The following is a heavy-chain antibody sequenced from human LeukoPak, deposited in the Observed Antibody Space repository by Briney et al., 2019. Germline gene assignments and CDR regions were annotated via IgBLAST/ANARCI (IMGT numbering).Heavy chain of an antibody. J-gene: IGHJ4*02. CDR3: ARLYDSSGSPLRYYFDY. CDR1: GGSFSGYY. D-gene: IGHD3-22*01. V-gene: IGHV4-34*01. Sequence: SETLSLTCAVYGGSFSGYYWSWIRQPPGKGLEWIGEINHSGSTNYNPSLKSRVTISVDTSKNQFSLKLSSVTAADTAVYYCARLYDSSGSPLRYYFDYWGQGTLVTVSS. CDR2: INHSGST.